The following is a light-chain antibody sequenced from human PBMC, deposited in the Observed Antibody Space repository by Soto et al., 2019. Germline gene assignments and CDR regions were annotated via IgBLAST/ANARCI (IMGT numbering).Light chain of an antibody. Sequence: QSSLPQPASVSGSPGRSIAISCTGTSSDVGAYNFVSWHQQHPGKAPKLMIYNVYDRPSGISYRFSGSKSGNTASLTISGLQGEDEADYYCSAYTVSRTYVFGTGTKVTVL. CDR2: NVY. J-gene: IGLJ1*01. CDR3: SAYTVSRTYV. CDR1: SSDVGAYNF. V-gene: IGLV2-14*03.